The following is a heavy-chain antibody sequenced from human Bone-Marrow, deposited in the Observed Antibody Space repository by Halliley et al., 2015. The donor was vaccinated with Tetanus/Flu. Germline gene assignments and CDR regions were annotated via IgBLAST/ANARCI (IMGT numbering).Heavy chain of an antibody. V-gene: IGHV3-20*03. CDR2: IDWSSSRT. Sequence: GLGWVSGIDWSSSRTGYADSVKGRFTISGDKAKNALYLQMSSLRAEDTALYYCARGEGSFDLWGQGTLVTVSS. CDR3: ARGEGSFDL. J-gene: IGHJ4*02. D-gene: IGHD2-21*01.